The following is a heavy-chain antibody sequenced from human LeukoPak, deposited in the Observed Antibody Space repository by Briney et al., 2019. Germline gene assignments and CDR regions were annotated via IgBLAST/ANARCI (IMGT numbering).Heavy chain of an antibody. CDR3: ASRNDILTGYVFDF. Sequence: SETLSLTCTVSGGSVSSSIYYWGWIRQPPGKGLEWSGSIYYSGSTSYNPSLKSRVTISVDTSKNQFSLKLTSVTAADTAVYYCASRNDILTGYVFDFWGQGTLVTVSS. V-gene: IGHV4-39*01. J-gene: IGHJ4*02. CDR2: IYYSGST. D-gene: IGHD3-9*01. CDR1: GGSVSSSIYY.